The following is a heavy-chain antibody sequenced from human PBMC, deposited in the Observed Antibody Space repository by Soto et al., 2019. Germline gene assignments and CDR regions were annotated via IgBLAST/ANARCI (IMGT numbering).Heavy chain of an antibody. CDR2: IYYSGST. CDR1: GGSISSYY. V-gene: IGHV4-59*01. J-gene: IGHJ4*02. CDR3: ARGYSSSWHYFDY. D-gene: IGHD6-13*01. Sequence: SETMSLTCTVSGGSISSYYWSWIRQPPGKGLEWIGYIYYSGSTNYNPSLKSRVTISVDTSKNQFSLKLSSETAADTAVYYCARGYSSSWHYFDYWGQGTLVTVSS.